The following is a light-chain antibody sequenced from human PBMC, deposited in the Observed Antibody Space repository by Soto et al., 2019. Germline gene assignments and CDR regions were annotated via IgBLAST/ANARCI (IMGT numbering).Light chain of an antibody. Sequence: EIVMTQSPATLSVSPGERATLSCRASQSVSRNLACYQQKPGQAHRLLIYGASTRATGIPARFSGSGSGTEFILTISRLQSEDFAAYDCQHYDNRPTCTCGQGTTVDI. V-gene: IGKV3-15*01. CDR2: GAS. J-gene: IGKJ1*01. CDR1: QSVSRN. CDR3: QHYDNRPTCT.